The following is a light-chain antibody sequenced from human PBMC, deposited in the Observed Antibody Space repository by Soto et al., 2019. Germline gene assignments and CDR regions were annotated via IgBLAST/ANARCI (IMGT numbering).Light chain of an antibody. CDR3: QHCDYLPI. CDR1: QDITSY. CDR2: DAS. V-gene: IGKV1-33*01. Sequence: DIQMTQSPSSLSASVGDRVTITCQASQDITSYLNWYQHKPGKAPKLLIYDASSLEAGVPPRFSGSGSGTDFTLTISSLQSEDVATYYCQHCDYLPIFGPGTTVDFK. J-gene: IGKJ3*01.